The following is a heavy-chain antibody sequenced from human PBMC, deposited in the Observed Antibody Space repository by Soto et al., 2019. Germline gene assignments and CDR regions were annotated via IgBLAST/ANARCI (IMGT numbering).Heavy chain of an antibody. CDR2: IYYSGTT. J-gene: IGHJ4*02. Sequence: SETLSLTCTVSGGSISSYYWSWIRQSPGKGLEWIAYIYYSGTTNYNPSLKSRVTISVDTSKNQFSLKLSSVTAADTAVYYCARLYDYFDHWGQGTLVTVSS. CDR1: GGSISSYY. CDR3: ARLYDYFDH. V-gene: IGHV4-59*08.